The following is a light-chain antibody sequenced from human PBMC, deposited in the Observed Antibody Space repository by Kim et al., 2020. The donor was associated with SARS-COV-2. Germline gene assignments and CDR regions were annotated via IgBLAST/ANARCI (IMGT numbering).Light chain of an antibody. CDR3: SSITADITWA. CDR1: TRDVGGFNF. Sequence: LTQPASVSGSPGQSITISCTGTTRDVGGFNFVSWYQQYPGKAPRLIIYDVNRRPSGVSDRFSGSKSGNTASLTVSGLQSEDEADYYCSSITADITWAFGGGTQLTVL. CDR2: DVN. V-gene: IGLV2-14*03. J-gene: IGLJ2*01.